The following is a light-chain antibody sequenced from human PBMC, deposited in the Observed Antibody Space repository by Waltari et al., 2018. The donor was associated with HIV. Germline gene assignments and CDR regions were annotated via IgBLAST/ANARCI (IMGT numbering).Light chain of an antibody. CDR1: QSVGSA. V-gene: IGKV3-15*01. J-gene: IGKJ4*01. Sequence: EIVMTQSPATLSVSPGERDALSCRASQSVGSALAWYQQKPGQVPRLLIYGASTRATGVPARFSGSGSETEFTLTISSLQSEDFAVYYCQQYNKWPLTFGGGTKVEIK. CDR2: GAS. CDR3: QQYNKWPLT.